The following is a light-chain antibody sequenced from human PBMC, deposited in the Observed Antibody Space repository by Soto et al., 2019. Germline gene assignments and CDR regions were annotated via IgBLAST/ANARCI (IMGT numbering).Light chain of an antibody. J-gene: IGKJ2*01. CDR3: QQSFTTPYT. Sequence: DIQMTQSPSSLSASVGDRETITCRASQTIAMYVNWFNQKPGKAPKPLIYTTSTLQSGVPPRFSGSESETDFTLTISRLQPEDSATYYCQQSFTTPYTFGQGTKLEIK. CDR1: QTIAMY. V-gene: IGKV1-39*01. CDR2: TTS.